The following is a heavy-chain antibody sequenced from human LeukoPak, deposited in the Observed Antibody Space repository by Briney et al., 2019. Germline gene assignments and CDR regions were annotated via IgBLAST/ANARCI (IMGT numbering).Heavy chain of an antibody. Sequence: ASVKVSCKASGYTFTGYYMHWVRQAPGQGLEWMGRINPNSGGTNYAQKFQGRVTMTRDTSISTAYMELSRLRSDDTAVYYCARGRYSSSWYEFDYWGQGTLVTVPS. CDR1: GYTFTGYY. J-gene: IGHJ4*02. CDR2: INPNSGGT. V-gene: IGHV1-2*06. D-gene: IGHD6-13*01. CDR3: ARGRYSSSWYEFDY.